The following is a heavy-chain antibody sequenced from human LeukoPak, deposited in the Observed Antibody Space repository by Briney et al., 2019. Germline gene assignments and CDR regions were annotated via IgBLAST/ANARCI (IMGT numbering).Heavy chain of an antibody. CDR1: GGSISSYY. D-gene: IGHD3/OR15-3a*01. V-gene: IGHV3-66*03. CDR2: IRDSGEA. J-gene: IGHJ5*02. CDR3: ARDRAALQDWVEFDP. Sequence: ETLSLTCTVSGGSISSYYWSWVRQAPGKGLEWVGLIRDSGEAFYADFVRGRFAISRDESENTLYLQMNSLRVEDTAVYFCARDRAALQDWVEFDPWGQGTPVIVSS.